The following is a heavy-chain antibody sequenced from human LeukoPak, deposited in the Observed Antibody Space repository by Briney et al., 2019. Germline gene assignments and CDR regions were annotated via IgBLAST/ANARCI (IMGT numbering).Heavy chain of an antibody. D-gene: IGHD3-10*01. Sequence: ASVKVSCKASGYTFTSYYMHWVRRAPGQGLEWMGIINPSGGSTSYAQKFQGRVTMTRDTSTSTVYMELSSLRSEDTAVYYCAREFGLWFGELRYNWFDPWGQGTLVTVSS. V-gene: IGHV1-46*01. CDR3: AREFGLWFGELRYNWFDP. CDR2: INPSGGST. J-gene: IGHJ5*02. CDR1: GYTFTSYY.